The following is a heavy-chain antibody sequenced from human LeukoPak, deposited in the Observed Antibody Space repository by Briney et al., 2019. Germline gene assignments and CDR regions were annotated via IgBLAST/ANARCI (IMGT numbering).Heavy chain of an antibody. D-gene: IGHD3-10*01. Sequence: PSETLSLTCRVYGASISSYYWSWIRQPAGKGLEWIGRIHTSGSTNYNPSLKSRVTMSVDMTQNQFSLKLSSVTAADSAVYYCASVALGAFDSWGQGTMVTVSS. CDR1: GASISSYY. CDR3: ASVALGAFDS. CDR2: IHTSGST. V-gene: IGHV4-4*07. J-gene: IGHJ3*01.